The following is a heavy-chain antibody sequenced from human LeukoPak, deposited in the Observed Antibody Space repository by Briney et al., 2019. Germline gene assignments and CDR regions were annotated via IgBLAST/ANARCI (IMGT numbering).Heavy chain of an antibody. J-gene: IGHJ3*02. D-gene: IGHD6-13*01. V-gene: IGHV3-9*01. Sequence: GGSLRLSCAASGFTFDDYAMHWVRQAPGKGLEWVSGISWNSGSIGYADSVKGRFTISRDNAKNSLYLQMNSLRAEDTAVYYCARDRGSWYTPSSFDIWGQGTMVTVSS. CDR2: ISWNSGSI. CDR1: GFTFDDYA. CDR3: ARDRGSWYTPSSFDI.